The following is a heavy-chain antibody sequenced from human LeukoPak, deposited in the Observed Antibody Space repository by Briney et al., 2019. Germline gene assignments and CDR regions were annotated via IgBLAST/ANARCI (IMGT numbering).Heavy chain of an antibody. J-gene: IGHJ6*02. CDR1: RFTFSSYG. Sequence: GGSVTLSCAASRFTFSSYGMHWVRQAPGKGRVGVAVIWCDGSNNYYEGCVKGRFTIFRDNSKNTLYLQMNSLRAEDTAVYYCARDRGGYYYYYGMDVWGQGTTVTVSS. D-gene: IGHD3-16*01. CDR2: IWCDGSNN. V-gene: IGHV3-33*01. CDR3: ARDRGGYYYYYGMDV.